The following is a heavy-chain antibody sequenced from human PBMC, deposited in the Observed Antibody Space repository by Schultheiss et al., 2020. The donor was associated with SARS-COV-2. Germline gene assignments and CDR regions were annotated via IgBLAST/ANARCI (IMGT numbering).Heavy chain of an antibody. Sequence: GESLKISCKGSGYSFTSYWIGWVRQMPGKGLEWMGIIYPGDSDTRYSPSFQGQVTISADKSISTAYLQWSSLKASDTAMYYCARPHHPSFNYYGSGSYPVEYYFDYWGQGTLVTVSS. J-gene: IGHJ4*02. CDR2: IYPGDSDT. D-gene: IGHD3-10*01. V-gene: IGHV5-51*01. CDR3: ARPHHPSFNYYGSGSYPVEYYFDY. CDR1: GYSFTSYW.